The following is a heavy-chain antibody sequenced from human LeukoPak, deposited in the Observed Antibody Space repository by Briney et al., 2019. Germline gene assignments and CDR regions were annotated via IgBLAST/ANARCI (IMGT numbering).Heavy chain of an antibody. V-gene: IGHV5-51*01. CDR1: GYSFTSYW. J-gene: IGHJ3*02. Sequence: GESLKISCKGSGYSFTSYWIGWVRQMPGKGLEWMGIIYPGGSDTRYSPSFQGQVTISADKSISTAYLQWSSLKASDTAMYYCARVDTATHDAFDIWGQGTMVTVSS. D-gene: IGHD5-18*01. CDR3: ARVDTATHDAFDI. CDR2: IYPGGSDT.